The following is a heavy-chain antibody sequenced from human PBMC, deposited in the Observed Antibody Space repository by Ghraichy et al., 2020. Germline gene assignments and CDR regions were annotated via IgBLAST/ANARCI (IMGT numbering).Heavy chain of an antibody. J-gene: IGHJ4*02. V-gene: IGHV4-34*01. CDR2: INHRGST. CDR3: ARKYYASGSYFRY. D-gene: IGHD3-10*01. Sequence: SETLSLTCAVYGGSFSGYYWSWIRQPPGKGLEWIGEINHRGSTNYNPSLKSRVTISVDTSKNQFSLKLSSVTAADTAVYYCARKYYASGSYFRYWGQGTLFTVSS. CDR1: GGSFSGYY.